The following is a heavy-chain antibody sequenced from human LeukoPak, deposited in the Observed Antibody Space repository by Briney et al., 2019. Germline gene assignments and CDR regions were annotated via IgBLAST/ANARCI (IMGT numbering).Heavy chain of an antibody. D-gene: IGHD7-27*01. CDR1: GFTFNSYA. J-gene: IGHJ4*02. V-gene: IGHV3-23*01. CDR3: AKDPFHWGTIYFDY. CDR2: ISGSGDNT. Sequence: GGSLRLSCAASGFTFNSYAMSWVRQAPGKGLEWVSSISGSGDNTFYADSVKGRFTISRDNSKSTLYLQINSLRAEDTAVYYCAKDPFHWGTIYFDYWGQGTLVTVPS.